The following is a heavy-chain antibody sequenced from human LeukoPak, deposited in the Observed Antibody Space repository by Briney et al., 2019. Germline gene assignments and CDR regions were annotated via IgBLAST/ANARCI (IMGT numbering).Heavy chain of an antibody. D-gene: IGHD3-3*01. J-gene: IGHJ4*02. CDR2: INHSGST. Sequence: SETLSLTCAVYGGSFSGYYWSWIRQPPGKGLEWIGEINHSGSTNYNPSLKSRVTISVDTSKNQFSLKLSSVAAADTAVYYCARIPRDFWSGYPLDYWGQGTLVTVSS. CDR3: ARIPRDFWSGYPLDY. V-gene: IGHV4-34*01. CDR1: GGSFSGYY.